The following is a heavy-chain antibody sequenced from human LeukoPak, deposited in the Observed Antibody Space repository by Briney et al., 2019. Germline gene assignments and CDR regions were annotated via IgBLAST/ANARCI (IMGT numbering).Heavy chain of an antibody. V-gene: IGHV4-34*01. CDR3: ARDGIDFSGGWYYFDY. CDR2: INHSGST. Sequence: PSETLSLTCAVYGGSFSGYYWSWIRQPPGKGLEWIGEINHSGSTNYNPSLKSRVTISVDTSKNQFSLKLSSVTAADTAVYYCARDGIDFSGGWYYFDYWGQGTLVTVSS. J-gene: IGHJ4*02. CDR1: GGSFSGYY. D-gene: IGHD3-10*01.